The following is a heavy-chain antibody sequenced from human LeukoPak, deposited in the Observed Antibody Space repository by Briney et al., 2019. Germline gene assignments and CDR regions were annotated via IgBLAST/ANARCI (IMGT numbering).Heavy chain of an antibody. J-gene: IGHJ5*02. Sequence: SVKVSCKASGGTFSSYTISWERQAPGQGLEWMGRIIPILGIANYAQKFQGRVTITADKSTSTAYMELSSLRSEDTAVYYCAREWDTYWFDPWGQGTLVTVSS. D-gene: IGHD1-26*01. CDR3: AREWDTYWFDP. V-gene: IGHV1-69*04. CDR1: GGTFSSYT. CDR2: IIPILGIA.